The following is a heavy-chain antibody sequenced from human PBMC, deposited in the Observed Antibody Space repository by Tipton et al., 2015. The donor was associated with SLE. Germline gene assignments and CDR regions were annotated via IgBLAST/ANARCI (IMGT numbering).Heavy chain of an antibody. CDR1: GFTFDDYA. Sequence: SLRLSCAASGFTFDDYAMHWVRQAPGKGLEWVSGISWNSGSIGYADSVKGRFTISRDNAKNSLYLQMNSLRAEDTAVYYCASGYGCFDYWGQGTLVTVSS. V-gene: IGHV3-9*01. D-gene: IGHD5-12*01. J-gene: IGHJ4*02. CDR3: ASGYGCFDY. CDR2: ISWNSGSI.